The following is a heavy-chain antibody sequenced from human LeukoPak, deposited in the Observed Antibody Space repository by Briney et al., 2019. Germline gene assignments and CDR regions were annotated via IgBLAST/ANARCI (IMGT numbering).Heavy chain of an antibody. CDR1: GFTFSTYA. Sequence: GGSLRLSCAASGFTFSTYAMSWVRQAPGKGLEWVSAISGSGGSTYDADSVKGRFTISRDNTKNTLYLQTNSLRAEDTAVYYCATRAPGRHFDYWGQGTLVTVSS. V-gene: IGHV3-23*01. CDR3: ATRAPGRHFDY. J-gene: IGHJ4*02. CDR2: ISGSGGST.